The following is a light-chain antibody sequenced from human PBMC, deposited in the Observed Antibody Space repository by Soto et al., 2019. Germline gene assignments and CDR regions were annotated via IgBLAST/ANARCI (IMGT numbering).Light chain of an antibody. V-gene: IGKV1-5*03. J-gene: IGKJ1*01. CDR2: KAS. Sequence: DIQMTQSPSTLSASVVDTVTITCRASESISIWLSWYHQKPGKAPNLLINKASSLQSEVPSRFSGSGSGTEFTLTITSLQLDDFGVYYCQQYKSSSTFGQGTKV. CDR1: ESISIW. CDR3: QQYKSSST.